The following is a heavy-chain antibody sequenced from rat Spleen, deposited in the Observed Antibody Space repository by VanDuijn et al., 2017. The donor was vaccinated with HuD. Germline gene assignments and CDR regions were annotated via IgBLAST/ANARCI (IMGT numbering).Heavy chain of an antibody. CDR1: GFSLSSYG. CDR3: AREGGAWDY. J-gene: IGHJ3*01. Sequence: QVQLKESGPGLVQPSQTLSLTCTVSGFSLSSYGVIWVRQPPGKGLEWMGIMWSGGSTDYNSALKSRLSISRDTSKNQVFLKMNSLQSEDTTTYYCAREGGAWDYWGQGTLVTVSS. CDR2: MWSGGST. V-gene: IGHV2-45*01. D-gene: IGHD5-1*01.